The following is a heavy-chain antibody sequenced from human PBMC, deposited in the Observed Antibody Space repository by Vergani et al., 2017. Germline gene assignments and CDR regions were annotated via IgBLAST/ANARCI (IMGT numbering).Heavy chain of an antibody. CDR3: ARHAAQGPLSE. Sequence: QMQLQESGPGLVKASETLSLTCTVSGDSIISRSYYWGWIRQPPGKGLEWIGSIYETGDSHYTASLKSRATMFVDKSRNQFSLKLTSVTAADTAVYYCARHAAQGPLSEWGQGTLVTVA. J-gene: IGHJ4*02. CDR2: IYETGDS. V-gene: IGHV4-39*01. CDR1: GDSIISRSYY.